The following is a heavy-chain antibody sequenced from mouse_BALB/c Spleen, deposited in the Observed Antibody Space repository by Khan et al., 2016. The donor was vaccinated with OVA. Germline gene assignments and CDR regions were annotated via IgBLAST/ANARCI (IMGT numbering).Heavy chain of an antibody. V-gene: IGHV5-6*01. D-gene: IGHD1-1*01. CDR2: ISSGGSYT. Sequence: EVQLVESGGDLVKPEGSLKLSCAASGFTFSTYGMSWVRQTPDKRLEWVATISSGGSYTYYPASVQGRFTISRDNAKNTLYLQMSSLKSEDTAMFYWARRAYYYDSEGFAYWGQGTLVTVSA. CDR3: ARRAYYYDSEGFAY. CDR1: GFTFSTYG. J-gene: IGHJ3*01.